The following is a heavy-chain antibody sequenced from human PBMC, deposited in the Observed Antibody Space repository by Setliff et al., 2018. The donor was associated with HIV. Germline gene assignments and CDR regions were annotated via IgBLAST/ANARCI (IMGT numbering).Heavy chain of an antibody. D-gene: IGHD2-15*01. CDR2: IHHSGST. CDR1: GYSITSGYY. Sequence: NLSETLSLTCSVSGYSITSGYYWGWIRQPPGKGLEWIGSIHHSGSTYYNPSLRSRVIISVDTSKNEFSLKVSSVTAADTAVYYCARVDRCSGGSCYFIDYWGQGTLVTVSS. CDR3: ARVDRCSGGSCYFIDY. J-gene: IGHJ4*02. V-gene: IGHV4-38-2*02.